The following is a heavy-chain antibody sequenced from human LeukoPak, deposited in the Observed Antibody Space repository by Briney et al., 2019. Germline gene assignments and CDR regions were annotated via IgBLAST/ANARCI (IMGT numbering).Heavy chain of an antibody. D-gene: IGHD3-10*01. CDR2: IYSGGST. CDR1: GFTVSSNY. CDR3: AKGDSGSYYNNWFDP. J-gene: IGHJ5*02. V-gene: IGHV3-53*01. Sequence: PGGSLRLSCAASGFTVSSNYMSWVRQAPGKGLEWVSVIYSGGSTYYADSVKGRFAISRDNSKNTLYLQMNSLRAEDTAVYYCAKGDSGSYYNNWFDPWGQGTLVTVSS.